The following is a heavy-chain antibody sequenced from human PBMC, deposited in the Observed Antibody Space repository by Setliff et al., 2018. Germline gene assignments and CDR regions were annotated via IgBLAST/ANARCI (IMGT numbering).Heavy chain of an antibody. CDR1: GFTFSNYW. J-gene: IGHJ3*02. V-gene: IGHV3-74*01. D-gene: IGHD2-21*02. CDR3: ARAFGGNSDAFDI. Sequence: GGSLRLSCAASGFTFSNYWMHWVRQAPGKGLVWVSHINRDGSNIRYVDSVKGRFTISRDIAKNTLYLQINSLRAEDTAVYYCARAFGGNSDAFDIWGQGTMVTVSS. CDR2: INRDGSNI.